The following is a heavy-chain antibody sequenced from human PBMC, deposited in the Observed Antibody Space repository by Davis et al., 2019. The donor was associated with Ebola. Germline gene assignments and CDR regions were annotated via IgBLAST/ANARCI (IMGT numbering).Heavy chain of an antibody. CDR1: GGSINSYY. V-gene: IGHV4-4*07. CDR3: ARARAVAGNDAFDI. J-gene: IGHJ3*02. Sequence: PSETLSLTCTASGGSINSYYWSWIRQPAGKGLEWIGRIYTSGSTNYNPSLKSRVTMSVDTSKNQFSLKLSSVTAADTAVYYCARARAVAGNDAFDIWGQGTMVTVSS. CDR2: IYTSGST. D-gene: IGHD6-19*01.